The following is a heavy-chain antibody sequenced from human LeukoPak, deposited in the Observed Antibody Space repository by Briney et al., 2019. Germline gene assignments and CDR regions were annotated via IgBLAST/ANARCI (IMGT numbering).Heavy chain of an antibody. J-gene: IGHJ6*02. CDR3: ARAYDILTYGMDV. CDR2: IYYSGST. CDR1: GGSISSYY. D-gene: IGHD3-9*01. Sequence: SETLSLTCTVSGGSISSYYWSWIRQPPGKGLEWIGYIYYSGSTNYNPSLKSRDTISVDTSKNQFSLKLSSVTAADTAVYYCARAYDILTYGMDVWGQGTTVTVSS. V-gene: IGHV4-59*01.